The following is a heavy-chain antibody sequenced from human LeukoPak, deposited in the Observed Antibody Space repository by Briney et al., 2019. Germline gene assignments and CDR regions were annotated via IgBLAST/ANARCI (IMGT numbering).Heavy chain of an antibody. CDR1: GGSFGGYY. D-gene: IGHD2-2*02. Sequence: LETLSLTCAVYGGSFGGYYWSWIRQPPGKGLEWIGEINHSGSTNYNPSLKSRVTISVDTSKNQFSLKLSSVTAADTAVYYCARRCSGTSCYKRAARPLDYWGQGTLVTVSS. CDR2: INHSGST. CDR3: ARRCSGTSCYKRAARPLDY. V-gene: IGHV4-34*01. J-gene: IGHJ4*02.